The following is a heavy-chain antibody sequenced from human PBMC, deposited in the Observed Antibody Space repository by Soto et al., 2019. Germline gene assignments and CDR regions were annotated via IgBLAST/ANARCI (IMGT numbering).Heavy chain of an antibody. V-gene: IGHV5-51*01. D-gene: IGHD2-15*01. CDR3: ARHGGSSVTLYYYYGMDV. J-gene: IGHJ6*02. Sequence: PGESLKISCKGSGYSFTSYWIGWVRQMPGKGLEWMGIIYPGDSDTRYSPSFQGQVTISADKSISTAYLQWSSLKASDTAMYYCARHGGSSVTLYYYYGMDVWGQGTTVT. CDR2: IYPGDSDT. CDR1: GYSFTSYW.